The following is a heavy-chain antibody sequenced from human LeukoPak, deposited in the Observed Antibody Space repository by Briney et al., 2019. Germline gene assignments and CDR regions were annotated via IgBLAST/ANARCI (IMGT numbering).Heavy chain of an antibody. CDR2: IYPGDSDT. Sequence: GESLKISCKGSGYSFTSYWIGWVRQMPGKGLEWMGIIYPGDSDTRYSPSFQGQVTISADKSISTAYLQWSSLKASDTAMYYCARHGLDSGSYAYMYYYYYYGMDVWGQGTTVTVSS. V-gene: IGHV5-51*01. D-gene: IGHD1-26*01. CDR3: ARHGLDSGSYAYMYYYYYYGMDV. CDR1: GYSFTSYW. J-gene: IGHJ6*02.